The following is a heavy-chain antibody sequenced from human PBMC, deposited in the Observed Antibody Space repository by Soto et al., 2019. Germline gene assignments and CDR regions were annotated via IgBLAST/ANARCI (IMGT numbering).Heavy chain of an antibody. CDR2: IYSGGST. D-gene: IGHD6-19*01. Sequence: GGSLRLSCAASGFTVSSNYMSWVRQAPGKGLEWVSVIYSGGSTYYADSVKGRFTISRDNSKNTLYLQMNSLRAEDTAVYYCARGLEQWLVCDYWGQGTLVTVSS. CDR3: ARGLEQWLVCDY. V-gene: IGHV3-53*01. J-gene: IGHJ4*02. CDR1: GFTVSSNY.